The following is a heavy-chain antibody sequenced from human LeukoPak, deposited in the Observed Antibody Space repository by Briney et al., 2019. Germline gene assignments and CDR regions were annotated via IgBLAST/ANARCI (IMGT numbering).Heavy chain of an antibody. Sequence: SETLSLTCSVSGYSISSGYYWGWIRQPPGKGLEWISSMYHSGSTYYNPSLKSRVTISLDMSKNQFSLKLNSVTAADTAVYYCTRERPRDGNNPPVDHWGQGTLVTVSS. D-gene: IGHD5-24*01. V-gene: IGHV4-38-2*02. CDR1: GYSISSGYY. CDR2: MYHSGST. CDR3: TRERPRDGNNPPVDH. J-gene: IGHJ4*02.